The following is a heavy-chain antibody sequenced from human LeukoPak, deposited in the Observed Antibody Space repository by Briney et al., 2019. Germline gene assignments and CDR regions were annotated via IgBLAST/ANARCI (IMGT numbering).Heavy chain of an antibody. CDR3: AKGGPSYPYFYGMDV. J-gene: IGHJ6*02. Sequence: PGGSLRLSCAASGFTFSDYAMNWVRQAPGKGLEWVSSLSGRGDSTYYADSVKGRFTVSRDNSKNTLYLQMNTLRAEDTAVYYCAKGGPSYPYFYGMDVWGQGTTVTVSS. V-gene: IGHV3-23*01. D-gene: IGHD3-10*01. CDR1: GFTFSDYA. CDR2: LSGRGDST.